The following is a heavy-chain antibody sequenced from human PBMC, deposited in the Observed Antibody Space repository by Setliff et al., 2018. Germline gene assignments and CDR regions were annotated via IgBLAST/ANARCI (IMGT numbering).Heavy chain of an antibody. J-gene: IGHJ4*02. Sequence: PGGSLRLSCAASRFTFSNYWMSWVRQAPGKGLEWVANIKEDGSEKYYVDSVKGRFTVSRDNAKNSLYLQMTSLRAEDTAIYYCARTTGYRLEGDFDYWGQGTLVTVSS. CDR2: IKEDGSEK. CDR1: RFTFSNYW. V-gene: IGHV3-7*03. D-gene: IGHD3-16*01. CDR3: ARTTGYRLEGDFDY.